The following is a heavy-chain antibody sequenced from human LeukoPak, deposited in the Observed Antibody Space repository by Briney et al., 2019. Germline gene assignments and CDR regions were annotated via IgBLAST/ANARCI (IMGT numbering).Heavy chain of an antibody. CDR2: INPSGGST. D-gene: IGHD3-10*01. Sequence: HRASVKVSCKASGYTFTSCYMHWVRQAPGQGLEWMGIINPSGGSTSYAQKFQGRVTMTRDTSTSTVYMELSSLRSEDTAVYYCARDRTGRYYYGSGSYYNPTNEFDYWGQGTLVTVSS. CDR3: ARDRTGRYYYGSGSYYNPTNEFDY. V-gene: IGHV1-46*01. J-gene: IGHJ4*02. CDR1: GYTFTSCY.